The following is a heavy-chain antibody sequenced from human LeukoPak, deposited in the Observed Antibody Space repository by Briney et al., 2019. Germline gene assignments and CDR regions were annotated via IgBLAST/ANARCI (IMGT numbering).Heavy chain of an antibody. CDR2: IRSKAKNYET. Sequence: GGSLRLSCAASGFTFSGSAMHWVRRASGKGLEWVGRIRSKAKNYETTYAPSVKGRFAISRDDSKNTAFLQMNGLKTEDTAMYYCTRPNYGDYADGYWGQGTLVTVSS. V-gene: IGHV3-73*01. CDR1: GFTFSGSA. D-gene: IGHD4-17*01. J-gene: IGHJ4*02. CDR3: TRPNYGDYADGY.